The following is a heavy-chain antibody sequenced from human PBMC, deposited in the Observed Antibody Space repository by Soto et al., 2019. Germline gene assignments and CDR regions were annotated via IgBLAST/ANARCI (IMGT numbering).Heavy chain of an antibody. V-gene: IGHV3-30*03. J-gene: IGHJ3*02. Sequence: PGGSLRLSCAASGFTFSSYGMHWVRQAPGKGLEWVAVISYDGSNKYYADSVKGRFTISRDNSKNTLYLQMNSPRAEDTAVYYCAAGISDWNYEDHAFDIWGQGTMVTVSS. CDR3: AAGISDWNYEDHAFDI. CDR1: GFTFSSYG. D-gene: IGHD1-1*01. CDR2: ISYDGSNK.